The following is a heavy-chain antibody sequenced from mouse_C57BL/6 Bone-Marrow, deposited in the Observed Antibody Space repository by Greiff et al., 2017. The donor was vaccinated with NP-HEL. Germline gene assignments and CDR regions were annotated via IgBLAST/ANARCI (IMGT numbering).Heavy chain of an antibody. Sequence: EVQLQQSGPELVKPGASVKISCKASGYTFTDYYMNWVKQSHGKSLEWIGDINPNNGGTSYNQKFKGKATLTVDKSSSTAYMELRSLTSEDSAVYYCARGGTAQVFAYWGQGTLVTVSA. D-gene: IGHD3-2*02. J-gene: IGHJ3*01. CDR3: ARGGTAQVFAY. V-gene: IGHV1-26*01. CDR2: INPNNGGT. CDR1: GYTFTDYY.